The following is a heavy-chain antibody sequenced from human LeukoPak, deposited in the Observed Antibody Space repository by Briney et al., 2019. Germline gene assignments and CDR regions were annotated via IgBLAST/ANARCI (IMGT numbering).Heavy chain of an antibody. D-gene: IGHD3-22*01. J-gene: IGHJ4*02. Sequence: GGSLRLSCAASGFTFSSYWMSWVRQAPGKGLEWVSAISGSGGSTYYADSVKGRFTISRDNSKNTLYLQMNSLRAEDTAVYYCAKGGSSSGYYSPFDYWGQGTLVTVSS. CDR2: ISGSGGST. CDR3: AKGGSSSGYYSPFDY. V-gene: IGHV3-23*01. CDR1: GFTFSSYW.